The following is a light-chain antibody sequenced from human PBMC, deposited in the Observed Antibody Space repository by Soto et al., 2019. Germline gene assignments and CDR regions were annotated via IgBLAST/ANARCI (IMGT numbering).Light chain of an antibody. Sequence: DLQMTQSPSSLSASVGDRVTITCRASQSISSYLNWYQQKPGKAPKLLIYAASSLQSGVPSRFXGSGSGTDFTLTISSLQPEDFATYYCQQSYSTLRFTFGPGTKVDIK. CDR3: QQSYSTLRFT. CDR1: QSISSY. CDR2: AAS. J-gene: IGKJ3*01. V-gene: IGKV1-39*01.